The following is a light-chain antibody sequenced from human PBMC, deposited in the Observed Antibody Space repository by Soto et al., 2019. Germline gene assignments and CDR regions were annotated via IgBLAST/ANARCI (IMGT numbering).Light chain of an antibody. CDR1: QRVSARY. J-gene: IGKJ1*01. V-gene: IGKV3-20*01. Sequence: IVLTQSPGTLSLSPGDRATLSCRASQRVSARYLAWYHQKPGQAPRLLILGASDRATGIPDRFSGSGYGTDFTLTIDRLEPEDFAMYYCQQYSDSPPTFGQGTKVDIK. CDR3: QQYSDSPPT. CDR2: GAS.